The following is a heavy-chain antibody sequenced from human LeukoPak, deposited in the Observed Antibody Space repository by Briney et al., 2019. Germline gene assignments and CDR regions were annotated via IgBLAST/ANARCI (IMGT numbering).Heavy chain of an antibody. CDR1: GFTFSSYS. CDR2: ISSSSSYI. J-gene: IGHJ6*03. D-gene: IGHD3-10*01. Sequence: GGSLRLSCAASGFTFSSYSMNWVRQAPGKGLEWVSSISSSSSYIYYADSAKGRFTISRDNAKNSLYLQMNSLRAEDTAVYYCARDRVRGVMWDWVDYYMDVWGKGTTVTISS. CDR3: ARDRVRGVMWDWVDYYMDV. V-gene: IGHV3-21*04.